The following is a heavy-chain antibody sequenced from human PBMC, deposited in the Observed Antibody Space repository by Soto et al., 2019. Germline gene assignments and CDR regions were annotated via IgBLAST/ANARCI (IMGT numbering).Heavy chain of an antibody. CDR3: AREGGESSDGLYYFDS. Sequence: SETLSLTCTVSGGSASSDNYWSWIRQPPGKGLEWIGHIYYSGNTDYNPSLKSRLAISIDTSKNQFSLKLSSVTAADTAVYFCAREGGESSDGLYYFDSWGQGSLVTVSS. J-gene: IGHJ4*02. V-gene: IGHV4-30-4*01. CDR2: IYYSGNT. D-gene: IGHD3-16*01. CDR1: GGSASSDNY.